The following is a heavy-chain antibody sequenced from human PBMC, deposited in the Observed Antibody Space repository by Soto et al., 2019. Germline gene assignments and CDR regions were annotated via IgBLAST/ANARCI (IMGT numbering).Heavy chain of an antibody. J-gene: IGHJ5*02. V-gene: IGHV3-21*01. D-gene: IGHD6-13*01. Sequence: LRLSCAASGFTFRSFTMNWVRQAPGKGLEWVSTISSNSAYIYYTDALRGRFTISRDNAKNSLHLQMNSLRAEDTAVYYCTRDASRDSSARGWFDPWGPGTLVTVPS. CDR1: GFTFRSFT. CDR3: TRDASRDSSARGWFDP. CDR2: ISSNSAYI.